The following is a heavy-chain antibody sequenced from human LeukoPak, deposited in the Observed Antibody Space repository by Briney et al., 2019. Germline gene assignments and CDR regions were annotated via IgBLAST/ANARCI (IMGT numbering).Heavy chain of an antibody. CDR2: IYHSGST. D-gene: IGHD1-1*01. J-gene: IGHJ4*02. V-gene: IGHV4-38-2*01. Sequence: SETLSLTCAVPGYSISSGYYWGWIRQPPGKGLEWIGSIYHSGSTYYNPSLKSRVTISVDTSKNQFSLKLSSVTAADTAVYYCARRARGTPDYWGQGPMVTVSS. CDR1: GYSISSGYY. CDR3: ARRARGTPDY.